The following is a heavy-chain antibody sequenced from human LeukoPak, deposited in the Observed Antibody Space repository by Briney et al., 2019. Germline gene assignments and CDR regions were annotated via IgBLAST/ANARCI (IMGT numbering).Heavy chain of an antibody. CDR3: ATGSGWYSPDY. J-gene: IGHJ4*02. CDR1: GFTFSSYA. V-gene: IGHV3-30-3*01. CDR2: ISYDGSNK. D-gene: IGHD6-19*01. Sequence: PGGSLRLSCAASGFTFSSYAMHWVRQAPGKGLEWVAVISYDGSNKYYADSVKGRFTISRDNSKNMLYLQMNSLRAEDTAVYYCATGSGWYSPDYWGQGTLVTVSS.